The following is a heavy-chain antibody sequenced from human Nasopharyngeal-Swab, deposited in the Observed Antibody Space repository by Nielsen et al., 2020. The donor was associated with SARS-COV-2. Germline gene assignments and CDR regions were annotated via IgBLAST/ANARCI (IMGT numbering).Heavy chain of an antibody. Sequence: GESLKISCAASGFTFSSYAMSWVRQAPGKGLEWVSSITTSSSYIYYADSVKGRFTIFRDNAKNSLYLQMNSLRAEDTAVYYCARDQNGYWGQEILVTVSS. D-gene: IGHD2-8*01. CDR3: ARDQNGY. V-gene: IGHV3-21*06. J-gene: IGHJ4*02. CDR1: GFTFSSYA. CDR2: ITTSSSYI.